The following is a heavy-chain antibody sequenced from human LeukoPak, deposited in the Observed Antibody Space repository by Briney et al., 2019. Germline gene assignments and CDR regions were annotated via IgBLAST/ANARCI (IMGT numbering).Heavy chain of an antibody. V-gene: IGHV1-46*01. Sequence: ASVKVSCKASGYTFTSYYMHWVRQAPGQGLEWMGIFNPSGGSTSYAQKFQGRVTMTRDTSTSTVYMELSSLRSEDTAVYYCATPPMVTAITTDAFDIWGQGTMVTVSS. CDR3: ATPPMVTAITTDAFDI. CDR1: GYTFTSYY. J-gene: IGHJ3*02. CDR2: FNPSGGST. D-gene: IGHD2-21*02.